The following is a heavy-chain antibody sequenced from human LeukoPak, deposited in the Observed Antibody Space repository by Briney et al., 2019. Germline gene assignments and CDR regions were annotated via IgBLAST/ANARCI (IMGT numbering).Heavy chain of an antibody. V-gene: IGHV3-23*01. D-gene: IGHD1-1*01. CDR1: GLTFNNYV. CDR3: AKEVPYLDY. J-gene: IGHJ4*02. Sequence: GGSLRLSCATSGLTFNNYVMTWVRQAPEKGLEWVSSISSSGRSTYYADSVRGRFTISRDNSKNTPCLQMNTLRADDTAVYYCAKEVPYLDYWGRGTLVTVSS. CDR2: ISSSGRST.